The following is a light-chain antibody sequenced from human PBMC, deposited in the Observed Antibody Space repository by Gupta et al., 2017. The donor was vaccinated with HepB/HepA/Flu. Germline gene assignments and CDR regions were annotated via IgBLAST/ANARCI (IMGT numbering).Light chain of an antibody. J-gene: IGLJ1*01. CDR2: GNS. CDR3: QSYDSSLSGSYV. Sequence: SVLTQPPSVSGAPGQRVTISCTGSSSNIGAGYDVHWYQQLPGTAPKLLLYGNSNRPSGVPDRFSGSKSGTSASLAITGLQAEDEADYYCQSYDSSLSGSYVFGTGTKVTVL. V-gene: IGLV1-40*01. CDR1: SSNIGAGYD.